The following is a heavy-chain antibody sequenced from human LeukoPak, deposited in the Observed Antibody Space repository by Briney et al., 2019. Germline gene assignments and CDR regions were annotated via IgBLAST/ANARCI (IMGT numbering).Heavy chain of an antibody. CDR3: AVSVTLTFDY. CDR1: GFTFSDHY. D-gene: IGHD4-17*01. J-gene: IGHJ4*02. Sequence: GGSLSLSCAASGFTFSDHYMDWVRQAPGKGLEWIGRIRNKANTYTTEYAASVKDRFTISRDDSKNSLYLQMNSLKTEDTAMYYCAVSVTLTFDYWGQGTLVTVSS. CDR2: IRNKANTYTT. V-gene: IGHV3-72*01.